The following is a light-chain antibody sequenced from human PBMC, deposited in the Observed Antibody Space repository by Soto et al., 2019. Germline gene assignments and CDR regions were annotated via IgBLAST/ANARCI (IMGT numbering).Light chain of an antibody. Sequence: EIVLTQSPGTLPLSPGAGATLSCRASQSVSSSNLAWYQQKPGQAPRLLIYGASSRATGIPDRFSGSGSGTDFTLTISRLEPEDFAVYYCQQHGVSQGPFGGGTKVDIK. CDR1: QSVSSSN. CDR3: QQHGVSQGP. J-gene: IGKJ4*01. CDR2: GAS. V-gene: IGKV3-20*01.